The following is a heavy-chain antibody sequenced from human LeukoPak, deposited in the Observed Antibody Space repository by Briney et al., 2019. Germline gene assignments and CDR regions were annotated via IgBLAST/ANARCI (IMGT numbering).Heavy chain of an antibody. CDR2: IYSGGTT. CDR3: ARKYYDSSGWDFDY. D-gene: IGHD3-22*01. V-gene: IGHV3-66*01. CDR1: GFTVSSNY. J-gene: IGHJ4*02. Sequence: GGSLRLSCAASGFTVSSNYMSWVRQAPGKGLEWVSIIYSGGTTYYADSVKGRFTISRDNSKNTLYLQMNSLRAEDTAVYYCARKYYDSSGWDFDYWGQGTLVTVSS.